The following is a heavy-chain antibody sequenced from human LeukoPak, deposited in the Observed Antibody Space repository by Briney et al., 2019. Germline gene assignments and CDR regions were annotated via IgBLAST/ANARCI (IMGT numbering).Heavy chain of an antibody. Sequence: GASVKVSCKASGGTFSSYAISWVRQAPGQGLEWMGGIIPIFDTANYAQKFQGRVTITADESTSTAYMELSSLRSEDTAVYYCARASGAAAAPGQNYYYYGMDVWGQGTTVTVSS. J-gene: IGHJ6*02. CDR1: GGTFSSYA. CDR3: ARASGAAAAPGQNYYYYGMDV. V-gene: IGHV1-69*13. CDR2: IIPIFDTA. D-gene: IGHD6-13*01.